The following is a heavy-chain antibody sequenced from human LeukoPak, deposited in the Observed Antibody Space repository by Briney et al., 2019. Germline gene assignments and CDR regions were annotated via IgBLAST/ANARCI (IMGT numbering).Heavy chain of an antibody. D-gene: IGHD1-26*01. V-gene: IGHV1-46*01. Sequence: ASVKVSCKASGYTFTSYYMHWVRQAPGQGLEWMGIINPSGGSTSYAQKFQGRVTMTRDTSTSTVYMELSSLRPEDTAVYYCARDPVGATLYYYYGMDVWGQGTTVTVSS. CDR1: GYTFTSYY. CDR2: INPSGGST. J-gene: IGHJ6*02. CDR3: ARDPVGATLYYYYGMDV.